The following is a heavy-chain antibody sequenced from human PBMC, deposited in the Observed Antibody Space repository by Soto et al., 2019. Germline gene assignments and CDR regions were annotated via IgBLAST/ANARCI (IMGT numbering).Heavy chain of an antibody. J-gene: IGHJ3*02. V-gene: IGHV1-69*01. D-gene: IGHD4-17*01. CDR1: GGTFSSYG. CDR3: ATPRGHDYGDFGAFDI. CDR2: IITIFGTA. Sequence: QVQLVQSGAEVKKPGSSVKVSCKASGGTFSSYGISWVRQAPGQGLEWMGGIITIFGTANYAQKFQGRVTITADESTSTAYMELSSLRSEDTAVYYSATPRGHDYGDFGAFDIWGQGTMVTVSS.